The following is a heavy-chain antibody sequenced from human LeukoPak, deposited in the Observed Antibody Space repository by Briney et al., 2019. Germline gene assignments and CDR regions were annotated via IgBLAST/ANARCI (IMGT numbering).Heavy chain of an antibody. V-gene: IGHV4-38-2*02. CDR1: GYSISSGYY. Sequence: PSETLSLTCAVSGYSISSGYYWGWIRQPPGKGLEWIGSIYHSGSTYYNPSLKSRVTISVDTSKNQFSLKLSSVTAADTAVYYCARDEDSAYGSGSYLSWGQGTLVTVSS. CDR2: IYHSGST. D-gene: IGHD3-10*01. J-gene: IGHJ5*02. CDR3: ARDEDSAYGSGSYLS.